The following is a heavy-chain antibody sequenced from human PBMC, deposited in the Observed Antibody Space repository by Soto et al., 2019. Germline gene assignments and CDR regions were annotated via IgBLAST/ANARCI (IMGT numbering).Heavy chain of an antibody. V-gene: IGHV3-9*01. CDR1: GFTFNDYA. Sequence: EVQLVESGGGLVQPGRPLRLSCAASGFTFNDYAMHWVRQAPGKGLEWVSGISWNSGDIGYADSVKGRFTISRDNAKNSLYLQMNSLRAEDTAFYYCARDKTAPHYGLDVWGQGTTVTVSS. CDR3: ARDKTAPHYGLDV. D-gene: IGHD5-18*01. J-gene: IGHJ6*02. CDR2: ISWNSGDI.